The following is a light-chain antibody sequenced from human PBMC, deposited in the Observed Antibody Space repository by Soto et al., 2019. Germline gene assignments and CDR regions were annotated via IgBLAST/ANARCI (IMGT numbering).Light chain of an antibody. J-gene: IGKJ4*01. Sequence: DIVLTQSPASISLSTGERATISCRASQSVSSYLAWYQQKPGQAPRLLIYDASNLETGIPARFSGSGSGTDFTLTISSLKPEDFAIYYCQPRGNWPFTFGGGTKVDIK. CDR3: QPRGNWPFT. V-gene: IGKV3-11*01. CDR2: DAS. CDR1: QSVSSY.